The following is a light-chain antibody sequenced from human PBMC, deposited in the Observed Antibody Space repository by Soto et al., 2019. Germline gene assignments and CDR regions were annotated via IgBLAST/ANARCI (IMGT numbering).Light chain of an antibody. CDR3: MQALHTPHT. CDR1: QSLLNSNGRNY. CDR2: MGS. Sequence: EIVMSQSPLSLPVTPGEPASISCRSSQSLLNSNGRNYLDWYLQKPGQSPLLLIYMGSNRASGVPDRFSGSGSGTDFTLKISRVEAEDVGVYYCMQALHTPHTFGQGTKLEIK. V-gene: IGKV2-28*01. J-gene: IGKJ2*01.